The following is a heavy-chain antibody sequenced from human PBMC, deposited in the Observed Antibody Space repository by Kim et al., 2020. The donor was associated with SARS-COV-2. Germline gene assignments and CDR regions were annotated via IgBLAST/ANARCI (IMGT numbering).Heavy chain of an antibody. CDR2: IKQDGSEK. CDR3: ARGGEYSSSWYPFFYYYYGMDV. V-gene: IGHV3-7*01. CDR1: GFTFSSYW. J-gene: IGHJ6*02. D-gene: IGHD6-13*01. Sequence: GGSLRLSCAASGFTFSSYWMSWVRQAPGKGLEWVANIKQDGSEKYYVDSVKGRFTISRDNAKNSLYLQMNSLRAEDTAVYYCARGGEYSSSWYPFFYYYYGMDVWGQGTTVTVSS.